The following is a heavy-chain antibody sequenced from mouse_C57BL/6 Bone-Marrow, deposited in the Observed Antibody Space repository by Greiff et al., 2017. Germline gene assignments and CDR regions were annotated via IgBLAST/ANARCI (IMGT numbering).Heavy chain of an antibody. J-gene: IGHJ2*01. CDR2: IDPSDSYT. D-gene: IGHD1-1*01. CDR1: GYTFTSYW. CDR3: ANEGYYVSSYEYYFDY. V-gene: IGHV1-69*01. Sequence: QVQLQQPGAELVMPGASVKLSCKASGYTFTSYWMHWVKQRPGQGLEWIGEIDPSDSYTNYNQKFKGKSTLTVDKSSSTAYMQLSSLTSEDSAVYYCANEGYYVSSYEYYFDYWGQGTTLTVSS.